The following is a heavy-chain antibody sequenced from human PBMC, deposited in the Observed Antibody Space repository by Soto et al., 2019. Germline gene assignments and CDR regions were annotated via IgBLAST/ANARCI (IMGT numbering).Heavy chain of an antibody. Sequence: PSETLSLTCAVYGGSFSGYYWSWIRQPPGKGLEWIGEINHSGSTNYNPSLRSRVTISVDTSKNQFSLKLSSVTAADTAVYYCARGRGGYYYDSSGYYDDAFDIWGQVTMVTFAS. CDR2: INHSGST. J-gene: IGHJ3*02. CDR3: ARGRGGYYYDSSGYYDDAFDI. CDR1: GGSFSGYY. V-gene: IGHV4-34*01. D-gene: IGHD3-22*01.